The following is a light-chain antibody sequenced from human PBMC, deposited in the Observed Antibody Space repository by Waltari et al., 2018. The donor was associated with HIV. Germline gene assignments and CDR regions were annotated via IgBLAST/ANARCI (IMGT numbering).Light chain of an antibody. CDR3: QSYDSSLSVWV. CDR1: RSTIGAGYD. CDR2: GNS. V-gene: IGLV1-40*01. Sequence: TPPPAQRLTLSCTGRRSTIGAGYDVPWEHQLPGTPPKLLIYGNSNRPSGVPDRLSGSKSGTSASLAITGLLAEDEADYYCQSYDSSLSVWVFGGGTKLTVL. J-gene: IGLJ3*02.